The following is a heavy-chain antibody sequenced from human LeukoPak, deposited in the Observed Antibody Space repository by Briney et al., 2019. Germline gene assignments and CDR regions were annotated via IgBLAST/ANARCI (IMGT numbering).Heavy chain of an antibody. J-gene: IGHJ5*02. CDR2: INHSGST. CDR1: GGSFSGYY. CDR3: ARRPYYYGSGTGLIDP. V-gene: IGHV4-34*01. D-gene: IGHD3-10*01. Sequence: PSETLSLTCAVYGGSFSGYYWSWIRQPPGKGLEWIGEINHSGSTNYNPSLKSRVTISVDTSKNQFSLKLSSVTAADTAVYYCARRPYYYGSGTGLIDPWGQGTLVTVSS.